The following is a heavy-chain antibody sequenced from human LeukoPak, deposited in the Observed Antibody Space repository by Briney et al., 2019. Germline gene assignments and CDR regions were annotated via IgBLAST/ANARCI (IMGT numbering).Heavy chain of an antibody. CDR3: AREDYYDSSGYYWYFDL. CDR1: GGSISSGSYY. J-gene: IGHJ2*01. Sequence: SQTLSLTCTVSGGSISSGSYYWSWIRQPAGKGLEWIGRIYTSGSTNYNPPLKSRVTISVDTSKNQFSLKLSSVTAADTAVYYCAREDYYDSSGYYWYFDLWGRGTLVTVSS. D-gene: IGHD3-22*01. V-gene: IGHV4-61*02. CDR2: IYTSGST.